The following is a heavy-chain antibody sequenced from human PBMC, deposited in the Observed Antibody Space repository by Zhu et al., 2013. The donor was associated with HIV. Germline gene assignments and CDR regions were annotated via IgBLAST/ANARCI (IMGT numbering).Heavy chain of an antibody. CDR1: GCTFTSYD. CDR2: MNPNSGNT. V-gene: IGHV1-8*01. D-gene: IGHD3-10*01. J-gene: IGHJ4*02. CDR3: ARGGGVYGSGSSYPSY. Sequence: QVQLVQSGAEVKKPGASVKVSCKASGCTFTSYDINWVRRATGQGLEWMGWMNPNSGNTGYAQKFQGRVTMTRNTSISTAYMELSSLRSEDTAVYYCARGGGVYGSGSSYPSYWGQGTLVTVSS.